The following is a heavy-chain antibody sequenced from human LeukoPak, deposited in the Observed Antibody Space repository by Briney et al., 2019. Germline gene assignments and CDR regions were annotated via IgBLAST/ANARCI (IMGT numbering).Heavy chain of an antibody. CDR1: GFTFSSYS. Sequence: GGSLRLSCAASGFTFSSYSMNWVRQAPGQGLEWVSYISSSSSTIYYADSVKGRFTISRDNAKNSLYLQMNSLRAEDRAVYYCVRVGAIFGSDWGQGTLVTVSS. V-gene: IGHV3-48*01. J-gene: IGHJ4*02. D-gene: IGHD3-3*01. CDR2: ISSSSSTI. CDR3: VRVGAIFGSD.